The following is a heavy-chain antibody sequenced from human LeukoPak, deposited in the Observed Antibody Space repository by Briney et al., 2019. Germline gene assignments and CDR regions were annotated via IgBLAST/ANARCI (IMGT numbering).Heavy chain of an antibody. CDR2: VSSSSNYI. CDR1: GFILTNYN. Sequence: PGGSLRPSCAAPGFILTNYNMNWVPQAPGKGLEWVSCVSSSSNYIFYGDSVKGRFTVYRDNAENSLYLQINSLRAEDTAVYYCVRAGDSGYNSYRPTFFEYWGQGSLVTVSS. CDR3: VRAGDSGYNSYRPTFFEY. J-gene: IGHJ4*02. V-gene: IGHV3-21*01. D-gene: IGHD5-24*01.